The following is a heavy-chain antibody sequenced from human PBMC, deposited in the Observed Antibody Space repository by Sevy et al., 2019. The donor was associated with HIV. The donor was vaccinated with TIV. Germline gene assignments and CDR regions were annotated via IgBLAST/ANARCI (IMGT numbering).Heavy chain of an antibody. D-gene: IGHD3-9*01. V-gene: IGHV4-4*02. CDR2: IYHGGST. CDR3: AREPEYYDILTGYYRGYYFDY. CDR1: GGSISSSNW. Sequence: SETQSLTCAVSGGSISSSNWWSWVRQPPGKGLEWIGEIYHGGSTNYNPSLKSRVTISVDKSKNQFSLKLSSVTAADTAVYYCAREPEYYDILTGYYRGYYFDYWGQGTLVTVSS. J-gene: IGHJ4*02.